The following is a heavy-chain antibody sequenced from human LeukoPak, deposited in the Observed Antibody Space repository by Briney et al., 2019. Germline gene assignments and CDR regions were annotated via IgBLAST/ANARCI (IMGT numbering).Heavy chain of an antibody. CDR3: ACVLTSRVIGIAVAGSYYMDV. CDR1: GYTFTSYD. D-gene: IGHD6-19*01. J-gene: IGHJ6*03. CDR2: MNPNSGNT. V-gene: IGHV1-8*03. Sequence: ASVKVSCKASGYTFTSYDINWVRQATGQGLEWMGWMNPNSGNTGYAQKFQGRVTITRNTSISTAYMELSSLRSEDTAVYYCACVLTSRVIGIAVAGSYYMDVWGKGTTVTISS.